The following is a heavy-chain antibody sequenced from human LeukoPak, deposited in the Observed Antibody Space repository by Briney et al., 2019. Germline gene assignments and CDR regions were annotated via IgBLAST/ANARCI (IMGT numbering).Heavy chain of an antibody. CDR2: IYYTGST. V-gene: IGHV4-61*01. D-gene: IGHD2-15*01. J-gene: IGHJ4*02. CDR1: GGSVSSGSFY. Sequence: SETLSLTCTVSGGSVSSGSFYWSWIRQTPGKGLEWIGYIYYTGSTNYNPSLKSRATISVDTSKNQFSLKLSSVTAADTAVYYCARDTGYCSGGSCYHNYFDFWGQGALVTVSS. CDR3: ARDTGYCSGGSCYHNYFDF.